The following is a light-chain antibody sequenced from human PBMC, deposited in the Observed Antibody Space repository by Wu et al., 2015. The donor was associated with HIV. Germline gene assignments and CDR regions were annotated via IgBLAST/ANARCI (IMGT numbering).Light chain of an antibody. CDR1: QXLATT. V-gene: IGKV3-20*01. J-gene: IGKJ1*01. CDR2: GAS. Sequence: TLSCRASQXLATTLSXVQXKHGQAPRLLIYGASSRATGIPDRFSGSGSGTDFTLTISRLEPEDFAVYYCQQYGSSPWTFGQGTKVEIK. CDR3: QQYGSSPWT.